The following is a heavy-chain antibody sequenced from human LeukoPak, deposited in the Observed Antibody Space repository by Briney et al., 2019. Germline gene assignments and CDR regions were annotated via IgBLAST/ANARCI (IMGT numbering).Heavy chain of an antibody. V-gene: IGHV4-39*01. Sequence: SETLSLTCTVSGGSISSSSYYWGWIRQPPGKGLEWIGSIYYSGSTYYNPSLKSRVTISVDTSKNQFSLKLSSVTAADTAVYYCARYRDPLGPRTRYFQHWGQGTLVTVSS. CDR3: ARYRDPLGPRTRYFQH. D-gene: IGHD1-14*01. J-gene: IGHJ1*01. CDR1: GGSISSSSYY. CDR2: IYYSGST.